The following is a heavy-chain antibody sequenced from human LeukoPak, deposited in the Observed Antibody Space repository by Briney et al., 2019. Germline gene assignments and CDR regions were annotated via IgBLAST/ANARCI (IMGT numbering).Heavy chain of an antibody. D-gene: IGHD4-11*01. V-gene: IGHV1-2*02. CDR3: AKDAVTVATPYFDF. CDR1: GFTFTRYY. CDR2: INLNSGGT. Sequence: ASVKVSCKTSGFTFTRYYVHWVRQAPGQGLEWMGWINLNSGGTTYAQNFQGRVTMTRDTSISTAYMELSRLRSDDTAVYFCAKDAVTVATPYFDFWGQGTLVTVSS. J-gene: IGHJ4*02.